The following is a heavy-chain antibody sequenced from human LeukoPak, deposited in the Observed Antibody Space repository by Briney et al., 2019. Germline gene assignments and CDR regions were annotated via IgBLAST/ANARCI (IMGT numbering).Heavy chain of an antibody. Sequence: GGSLRLSCAASGFTFSSYGMHWVRQAPGKWLEWVAYIQNDGSNEQYADSVKGRFSISRDSSKNILYLQMNSLRAENTAVYYCAKDRCSNGIGCYYYYMDVWGKGTTVTISS. J-gene: IGHJ6*03. CDR1: GFTFSSYG. D-gene: IGHD2-8*01. CDR2: IQNDGSNE. V-gene: IGHV3-30*02. CDR3: AKDRCSNGIGCYYYYMDV.